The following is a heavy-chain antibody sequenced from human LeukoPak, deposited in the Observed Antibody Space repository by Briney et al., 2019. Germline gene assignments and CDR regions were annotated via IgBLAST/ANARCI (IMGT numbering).Heavy chain of an antibody. CDR3: ASARDGYNPPFDY. CDR1: GGTFSSYA. D-gene: IGHD5-24*01. J-gene: IGHJ4*02. CDR2: IIPIFGTA. V-gene: IGHV1-69*05. Sequence: SVKVSCKAPGGTFSSYAISWVRQAPGQGLEWMGGIIPIFGTANYAQKFQGRVTITTDESTSTADMELSSLRSEDTAVYYCASARDGYNPPFDYWGQGTLVTVSS.